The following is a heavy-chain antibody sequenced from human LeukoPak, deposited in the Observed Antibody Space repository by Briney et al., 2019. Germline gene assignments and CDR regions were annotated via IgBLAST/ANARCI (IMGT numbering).Heavy chain of an antibody. J-gene: IGHJ4*02. CDR1: GFTFSSYA. V-gene: IGHV3-23*01. CDR2: ISGSGGST. Sequence: GGSLRLSCAASGFTFSSYAMSWVRQAPGKGLEWVSAISGSGGSTYYADSVKGRFTISRDNSTNTLYLQMNSLRAEDTAVYYCAKDSLLWFGESTTFDYWGQGTLVTVSS. CDR3: AKDSLLWFGESTTFDY. D-gene: IGHD3-10*01.